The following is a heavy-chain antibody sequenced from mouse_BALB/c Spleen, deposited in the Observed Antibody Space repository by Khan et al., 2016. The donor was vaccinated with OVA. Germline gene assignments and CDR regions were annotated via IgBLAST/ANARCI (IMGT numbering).Heavy chain of an antibody. D-gene: IGHD1-1*02. CDR1: GFSLTDYG. Sequence: QVQLKESGPGLVAPSQSLSITCTVSGFSLTDYGVSWIRQPPGKGLEWLGLIWGGGTTYYNSVLNSRLSISKDNSKSQVFLKMNSLQTDDTAMHYCAKLLWSHYYALDYWGQGTSVTVSS. CDR3: AKLLWSHYYALDY. V-gene: IGHV2-6-5*01. CDR2: IWGGGTT. J-gene: IGHJ4*01.